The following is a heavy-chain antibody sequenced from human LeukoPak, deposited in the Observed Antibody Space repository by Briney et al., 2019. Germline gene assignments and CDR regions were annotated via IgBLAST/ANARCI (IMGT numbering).Heavy chain of an antibody. CDR1: GFPFSNFG. CDR3: AKDEEVTGTNLGLILDAFDI. Sequence: GGSLRLSCAASGFPFSNFGMSWVRQAPGKGLEWLSALSGDGTTTYYADSEKGRFTISRDNSKNALYLQINSLGAEDTAVYFCAKDEEVTGTNLGLILDAFDIWGQGTVVTVSS. D-gene: IGHD1-20*01. V-gene: IGHV3-23*01. J-gene: IGHJ3*02. CDR2: LSGDGTTT.